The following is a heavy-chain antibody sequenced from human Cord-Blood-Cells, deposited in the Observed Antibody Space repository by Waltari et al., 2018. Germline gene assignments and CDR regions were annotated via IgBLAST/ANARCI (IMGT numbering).Heavy chain of an antibody. Sequence: QITLKESGPTLVKPTQTLTLTCTFTGFSLSTSGVGVGWTRQPPGKALEWLALIYWNDDKRYSPSLKSRLTITKDTSKNQVVLTMTNMDPVDTATYYCAHSSEYSSSSGGSSFDYWGQGTLVTVSS. CDR3: AHSSEYSSSSGGSSFDY. CDR2: IYWNDDK. D-gene: IGHD6-6*01. J-gene: IGHJ4*02. V-gene: IGHV2-5*01. CDR1: GFSLSTSGVG.